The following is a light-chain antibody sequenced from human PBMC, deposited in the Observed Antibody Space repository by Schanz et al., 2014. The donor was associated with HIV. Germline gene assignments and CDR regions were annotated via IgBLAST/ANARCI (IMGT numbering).Light chain of an antibody. CDR2: GAS. Sequence: IVLTQSPGTLSLSPGERATLSCRASGSVRSNFLVWSQQTPGQPPRPLIYGASSRATDIPDRFSGSGSGTDFTLTISRLEPEDSAVYFCQQYATSAFTFGPGTKVHIK. CDR3: QQYATSAFT. V-gene: IGKV3-20*01. CDR1: GSVRSNF. J-gene: IGKJ3*01.